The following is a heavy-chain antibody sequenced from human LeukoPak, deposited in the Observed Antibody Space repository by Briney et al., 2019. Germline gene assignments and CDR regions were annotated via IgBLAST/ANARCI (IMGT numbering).Heavy chain of an antibody. D-gene: IGHD2-21*01. J-gene: IGHJ4*02. CDR2: ISGYNGNT. CDR1: GYTFTSYG. Sequence: ASVKVSCKASGYTFTSYGISWVRQAPGQGLEWMGWISGYNGNTNYAQKLQGRVTLTTDTSTSTAYMELRSLRSDDTAVYYCVRELGGAYSIDYWGQGTLVTVSS. V-gene: IGHV1-18*01. CDR3: VRELGGAYSIDY.